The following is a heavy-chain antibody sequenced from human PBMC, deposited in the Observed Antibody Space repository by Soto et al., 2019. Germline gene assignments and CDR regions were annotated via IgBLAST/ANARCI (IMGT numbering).Heavy chain of an antibody. Sequence: QVQLQESGPGLVKPSQTLSLTCTVSGGSISSGAYYWSWIRQHPGKGLEWIGYIYYSGSTYYNPSLKSRVTISVDTSKNQFSLKLSSVTAADTAVYYCARRYFDWLFPLDAFDMWGQGTMVTVSS. V-gene: IGHV4-31*03. CDR3: ARRYFDWLFPLDAFDM. D-gene: IGHD3-9*01. CDR1: GGSISSGAYY. J-gene: IGHJ3*02. CDR2: IYYSGST.